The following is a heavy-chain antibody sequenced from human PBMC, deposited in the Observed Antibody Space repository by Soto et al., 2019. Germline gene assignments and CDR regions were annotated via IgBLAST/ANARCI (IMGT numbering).Heavy chain of an antibody. Sequence: SETLSLTCTVSGGSISSSSYYWGWIRQPPGKGLEWIGSIYYSGSTYYNPSLKSRVTISVDTSKNQFSLKLSSVTAADTAVYYCAREAHSGYDYPLYYYYYGMDVWGQGTTVTVSS. V-gene: IGHV4-39*02. CDR2: IYYSGST. CDR3: AREAHSGYDYPLYYYYYGMDV. J-gene: IGHJ6*02. D-gene: IGHD5-12*01. CDR1: GGSISSSSYY.